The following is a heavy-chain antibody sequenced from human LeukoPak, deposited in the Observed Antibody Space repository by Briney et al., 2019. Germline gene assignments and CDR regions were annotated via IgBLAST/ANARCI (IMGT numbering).Heavy chain of an antibody. CDR3: AKAKTSRTLWFGELSDYGMDV. Sequence: AGGSLRLSCAASGFTFSSYAMSWVRQAPGKGLEWVSAISGSGGSTYYADSVKGRFTIYRDNSKNTLYLQMNSLRAEDTAVYYCAKAKTSRTLWFGELSDYGMDVWGQGTTVTVSS. CDR2: ISGSGGST. D-gene: IGHD3-10*01. V-gene: IGHV3-23*01. J-gene: IGHJ6*02. CDR1: GFTFSSYA.